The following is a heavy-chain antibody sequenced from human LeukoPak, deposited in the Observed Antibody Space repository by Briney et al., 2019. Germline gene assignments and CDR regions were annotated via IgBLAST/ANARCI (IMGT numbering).Heavy chain of an antibody. CDR1: GFTFSRYA. J-gene: IGHJ4*02. V-gene: IGHV3-64D*06. CDR2: ISSNGGST. CDR3: VKDGSGSYYTYYFDY. Sequence: PGGSLRLSCSASGFTFSRYAMHWVRQAPGKGLEYVSAISSNGGSTYYADSVKGRFTISRDNSKNTLYLQMSSLGAGDTAVYYCVKDGSGSYYTYYFDYWGQGTLVTVSS. D-gene: IGHD3-10*01.